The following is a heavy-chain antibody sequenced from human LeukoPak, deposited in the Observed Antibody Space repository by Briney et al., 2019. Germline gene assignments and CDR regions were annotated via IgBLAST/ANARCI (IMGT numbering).Heavy chain of an antibody. CDR3: ARGTHYYDISGYDY. D-gene: IGHD3-22*01. V-gene: IGHV3-21*04. CDR2: ISSSSSYI. CDR1: GFTFSSYG. J-gene: IGHJ4*02. Sequence: GGSLRLSCAASGFTFSSYGMNWVRQAPGKGLEWVSSISSSSSYIYYADSVKGRFTISRDNAKNSLYLQMNSLRAEDTAVYYCARGTHYYDISGYDYWGQGTLVIVSS.